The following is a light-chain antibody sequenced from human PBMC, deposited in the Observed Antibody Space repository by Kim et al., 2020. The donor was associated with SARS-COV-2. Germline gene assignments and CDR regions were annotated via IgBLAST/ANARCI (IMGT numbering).Light chain of an antibody. CDR3: LQLSDYPRT. J-gene: IGKJ1*01. CDR2: AAS. V-gene: IGKV1-9*01. Sequence: ASVGDRVTITCRASQGISDSLAWYQQHPGKAPKLLIYAASTLESGVPSRFRGGGSGTEFTLTISRLQPEDFAAYYCLQLSDYPRTFGQGTRVDIK. CDR1: QGISDS.